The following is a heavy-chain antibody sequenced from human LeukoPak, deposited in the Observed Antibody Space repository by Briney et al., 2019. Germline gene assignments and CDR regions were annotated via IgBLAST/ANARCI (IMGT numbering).Heavy chain of an antibody. D-gene: IGHD2-15*01. J-gene: IGHJ4*02. CDR2: ISESGGTT. CDR1: GFTFSSYA. CDR3: ARGLYCGGSCYPFDY. V-gene: IGHV3-23*01. Sequence: HPGGSLRLSCAASGFTFSSYAMNWVRQAPGKGLEWVSSISESGGTTDYADSVKGRFTISRDNSTNTLYLQMNSLRAEDTAVYYCARGLYCGGSCYPFDYWGQGTLVTVSS.